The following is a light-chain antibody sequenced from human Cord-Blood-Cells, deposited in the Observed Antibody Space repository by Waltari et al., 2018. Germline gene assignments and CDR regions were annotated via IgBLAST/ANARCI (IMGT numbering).Light chain of an antibody. CDR2: KAS. J-gene: IGKJ1*01. CDR3: QQYNNWPQT. V-gene: IGKV1-5*03. Sequence: DIQMTQSPSTLSASVGDRVTITCRASQSISSWLAWYQQKPGKAPKLLIYKASSLESGVPSRFSGSGSGTEFTLTISSLQSEDFAVYYCQQYNNWPQTFGQGTKVEIK. CDR1: QSISSW.